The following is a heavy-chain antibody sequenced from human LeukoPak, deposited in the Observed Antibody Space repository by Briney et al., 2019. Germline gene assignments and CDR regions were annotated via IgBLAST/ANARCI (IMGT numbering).Heavy chain of an antibody. J-gene: IGHJ5*02. CDR3: AGTRIGYDYSNCQTLNWFDP. V-gene: IGHV3-30*01. Sequence: GRSLRLSCAASGFTFSSYAMHWVRQAPGKGLEWVAVISYDGSNKYYADSVKGRFTISRDNSKNTLYLQMNSLRAEDTAVYYCAGTRIGYDYSNCQTLNWFDPWGQGTLVTVSS. D-gene: IGHD4-11*01. CDR2: ISYDGSNK. CDR1: GFTFSSYA.